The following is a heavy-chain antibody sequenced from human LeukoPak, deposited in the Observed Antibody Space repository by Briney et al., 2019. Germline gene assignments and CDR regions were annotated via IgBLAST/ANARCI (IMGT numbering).Heavy chain of an antibody. V-gene: IGHV3-30*02. CDR2: IRYDGSNK. J-gene: IGHJ6*03. CDR3: AKGSKAVLFTRDHYMDV. Sequence: GGSLRLSCAASGFTVSSNYMSWVRQAPGKGLEWVAFIRYDGSNKYYADSVRGRFTISRDNSKNTLYPQMNSLRAEDTAVYFCAKGSKAVLFTRDHYMDVWGKGTTVTISS. CDR1: GFTVSSNY. D-gene: IGHD6-19*01.